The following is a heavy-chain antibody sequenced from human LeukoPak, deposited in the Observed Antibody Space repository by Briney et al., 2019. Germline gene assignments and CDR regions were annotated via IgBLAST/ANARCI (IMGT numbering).Heavy chain of an antibody. D-gene: IGHD6-13*01. CDR1: TFKNYA. V-gene: IGHV3-23*01. J-gene: IGHJ4*02. Sequence: GGSLRLSCAITFKNYAVSWVRQAPGKGLEWVSAISGSGGSTYYADSVKGRFTISRDNSKNTLYLQMNSLRAEDTAVYYCAKGMDSSPVGRRSAADYWGQGTLVTVSS. CDR3: AKGMDSSPVGRRSAADY. CDR2: ISGSGGST.